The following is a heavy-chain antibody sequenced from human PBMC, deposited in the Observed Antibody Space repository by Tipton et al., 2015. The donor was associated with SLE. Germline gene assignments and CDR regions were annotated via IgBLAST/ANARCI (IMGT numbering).Heavy chain of an antibody. CDR1: GFTFSSYT. V-gene: IGHV3-21*01. Sequence: SLRLSCAASGFTFSSYTMNWVRQAPGKGLEWVASISGDSSYKFYADSLKGRFTISRDNAKNSLYLQANSLRVDDTAVYYCARGFDSLDPWGQGTLVTVSP. CDR2: ISGDSSYK. J-gene: IGHJ5*02. CDR3: ARGFDSLDP. D-gene: IGHD3-9*01.